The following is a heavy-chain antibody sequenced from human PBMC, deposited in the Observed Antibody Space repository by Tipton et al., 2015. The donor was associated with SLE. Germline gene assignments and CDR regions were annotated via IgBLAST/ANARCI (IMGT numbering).Heavy chain of an antibody. CDR2: IYYNGHT. CDR3: ARLNDATAIASFDY. J-gene: IGHJ4*02. V-gene: IGHV4-61*08. D-gene: IGHD2-21*02. CDR1: GGSVSSRGHY. Sequence: TLSLTCSVSGGSVSSRGHYWSWIRQLPGKGPEWIGYIYYNGHTNYSPSLKSRVTLSVDTSKNQFSLTLSSVTAADTAVYYCARLNDATAIASFDYWGQGNLVTVSS.